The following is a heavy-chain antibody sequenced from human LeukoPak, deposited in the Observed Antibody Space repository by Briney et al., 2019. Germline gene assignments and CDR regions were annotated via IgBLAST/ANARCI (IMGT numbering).Heavy chain of an antibody. V-gene: IGHV1-2*02. D-gene: IGHD3-3*01. Sequence: GASVKVSCKASGYTFTGYYMHWVRQAPGQGLEWMGWINPNSGGTNYAQKFQGGVTMTRDTSISTAYMELSRLRSDDTAVYYCARGSGDFWSGYYSYGMDVWGQGTTVTVSS. CDR2: INPNSGGT. J-gene: IGHJ6*02. CDR3: ARGSGDFWSGYYSYGMDV. CDR1: GYTFTGYY.